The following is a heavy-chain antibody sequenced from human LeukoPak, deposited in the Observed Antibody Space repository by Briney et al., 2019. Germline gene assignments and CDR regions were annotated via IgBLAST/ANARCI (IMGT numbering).Heavy chain of an antibody. V-gene: IGHV3-23*01. Sequence: PGGSLRLSCAASGFTFSSYAMSWVRQAPGKGLEWVSAISGSGGSTYYADSVKGRFTISRDNSKNTLYLQMNSLRAEDTAVYYCAKDRTPYYYDSSGYLDYWGQGTLVTVSS. CDR2: ISGSGGST. CDR1: GFTFSSYA. J-gene: IGHJ4*02. CDR3: AKDRTPYYYDSSGYLDY. D-gene: IGHD3-22*01.